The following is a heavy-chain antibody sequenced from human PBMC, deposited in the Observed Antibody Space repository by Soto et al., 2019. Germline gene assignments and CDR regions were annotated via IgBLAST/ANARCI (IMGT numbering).Heavy chain of an antibody. J-gene: IGHJ4*02. Sequence: QVQLVQSGAVVKKPGSSVKVSCKASGGTFNSYAISWVRQAPGQGLEWMGGIIPIFGTADYAQKFQGRVTITAVESTSTAYRELSSLRSEDTAVYYCASHYDSGGYYSRGLDYWGQGTLVTVSS. V-gene: IGHV1-69*12. CDR1: GGTFNSYA. CDR2: IIPIFGTA. D-gene: IGHD3-22*01. CDR3: ASHYDSGGYYSRGLDY.